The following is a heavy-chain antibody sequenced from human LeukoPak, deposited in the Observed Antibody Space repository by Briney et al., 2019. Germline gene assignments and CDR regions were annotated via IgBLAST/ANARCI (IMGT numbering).Heavy chain of an antibody. CDR3: ARLKNDRLPWLLEWWFDP. Sequence: PSETLSLTCAVSGGSISSSNWWSWVRPPPGKGLEWIGEIYHSGSTNYNPSLKSRVTISVDKSKNQFSLKLSSVTAADTAVYYCARLKNDRLPWLLEWWFDPWGQGTLVTVSS. J-gene: IGHJ5*02. V-gene: IGHV4-4*02. D-gene: IGHD3-22*01. CDR1: GGSISSSNW. CDR2: IYHSGST.